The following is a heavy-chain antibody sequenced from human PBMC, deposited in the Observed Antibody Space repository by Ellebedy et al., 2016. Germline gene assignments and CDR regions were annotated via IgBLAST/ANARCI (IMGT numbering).Heavy chain of an antibody. D-gene: IGHD3-10*01. J-gene: IGHJ4*02. Sequence: SLKISCAASGFTFDDYAMHWVRQAPGKGLEWVSGISWNSGSIGYADSVKGRFTISRDNAKNSLYLQMTSLTTEDTGLYYCAKDMRPTGVYWGQGTLVTVSS. V-gene: IGHV3-9*01. CDR3: AKDMRPTGVY. CDR1: GFTFDDYA. CDR2: ISWNSGSI.